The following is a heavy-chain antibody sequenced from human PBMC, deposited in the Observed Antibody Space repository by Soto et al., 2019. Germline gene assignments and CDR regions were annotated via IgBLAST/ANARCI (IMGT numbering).Heavy chain of an antibody. D-gene: IGHD2-2*01. CDR1: SGSISSSNW. Sequence: QVQLQESGPGLVKPSGTLSLTCAVSSGSISSSNWWSWVRQPPGKGLEWIGEIYHSGSTNYNPSLNGRVTISVDKSKIQFSLKLSSVTAADSAVYYCARLYCSSTSCYAGGGYYFDYWGQGTLVTVSS. CDR3: ARLYCSSTSCYAGGGYYFDY. CDR2: IYHSGST. J-gene: IGHJ4*02. V-gene: IGHV4-4*02.